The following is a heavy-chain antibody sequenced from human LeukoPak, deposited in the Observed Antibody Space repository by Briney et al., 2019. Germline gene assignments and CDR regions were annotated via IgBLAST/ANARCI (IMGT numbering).Heavy chain of an antibody. CDR3: AKSYVETGTYDFWSGYYISFGY. D-gene: IGHD3-3*01. V-gene: IGHV3-23*01. CDR1: GFTFSSYA. J-gene: IGHJ4*02. Sequence: PGGSLRLSCAASGFTFSSYAMSWVRQAPGKGLEWVSAISGSGGSTYSADSVKGRFTISRDNSKNTLYLQMNSLRAEDTAVYYCAKSYVETGTYDFWSGYYISFGYWGQGTLVTVSS. CDR2: ISGSGGST.